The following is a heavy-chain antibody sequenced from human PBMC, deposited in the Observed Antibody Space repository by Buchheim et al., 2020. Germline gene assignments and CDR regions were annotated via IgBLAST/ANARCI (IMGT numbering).Heavy chain of an antibody. CDR2: ISSSGSTI. CDR1: GFTFSSYE. Sequence: EVQLVESGGGLVQPGGSLRLSCAASGFTFSSYEMNWVRQAPGKGLEWVSYISSSGSTIYYADSVKGRFTISRDNAKNSLYLQMNSLRAEDTAVYYCARDLRSSYDFWSGYLLPDAFDIWGQGT. CDR3: ARDLRSSYDFWSGYLLPDAFDI. D-gene: IGHD3-3*01. J-gene: IGHJ3*02. V-gene: IGHV3-48*03.